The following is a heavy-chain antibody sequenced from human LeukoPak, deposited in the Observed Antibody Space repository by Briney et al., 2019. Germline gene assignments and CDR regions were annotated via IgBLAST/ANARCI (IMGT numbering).Heavy chain of an antibody. J-gene: IGHJ4*02. CDR1: GGSISSGGYS. CDR3: ARAQGLLGDFDY. D-gene: IGHD1-26*01. Sequence: PSETLSLTCAVSGGSISSGGYSWRWIRQPPGKGLEWIGYIYHSGSTYYNPSLKSRVTISVDRSKNQFSLKLSSVTAADTAVYYCARAQGLLGDFDYWGQGTLVTVSS. CDR2: IYHSGST. V-gene: IGHV4-30-2*01.